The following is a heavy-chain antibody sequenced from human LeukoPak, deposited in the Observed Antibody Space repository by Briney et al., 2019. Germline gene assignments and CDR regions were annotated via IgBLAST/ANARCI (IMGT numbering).Heavy chain of an antibody. J-gene: IGHJ4*02. Sequence: GGSLRLSCAASGFTFSSYSMNWVRQAPGKGLEWVSSISSSSSYIYYADSVKGRFTISRDNAKNTLYLQMNSLRAEDTAVYYCAKSGSSSWYDYFDYWGQGTLVTVSS. CDR1: GFTFSSYS. D-gene: IGHD6-13*01. CDR2: ISSSSSYI. V-gene: IGHV3-21*04. CDR3: AKSGSSSWYDYFDY.